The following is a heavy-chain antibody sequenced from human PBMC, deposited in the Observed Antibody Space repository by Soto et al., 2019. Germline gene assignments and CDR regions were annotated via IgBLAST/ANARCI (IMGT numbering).Heavy chain of an antibody. V-gene: IGHV3-33*01. CDR1: GFSFRTHG. CDR2: IVNDGSEQ. Sequence: QVQLVESGGGVVRPGGSLRLSCTATGFSFRTHGMHWVRQAPGKGLEWVAVIVNDGSEQGHADSVEGRFTISRDNDRNILYLQMNNLRAEDTARYYCARDDLLDDTALDHWGQGTLVTVSS. CDR3: ARDDLLDDTALDH. J-gene: IGHJ4*02.